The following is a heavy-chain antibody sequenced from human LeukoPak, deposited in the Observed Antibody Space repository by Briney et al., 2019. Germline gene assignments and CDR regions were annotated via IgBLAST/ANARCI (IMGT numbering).Heavy chain of an antibody. CDR1: GYTFTGYY. D-gene: IGHD3-22*01. CDR3: ATGYYDSSGYPTTSDY. Sequence: ASVKVSCKASGYTFTGYYMHWVRQAPGQGLEWMGRINPNSGGTNYAQKFQGRVTMTRDTSISTAYMELSRLRSDDTAVYYCATGYYDSSGYPTTSDYWGQGTLVTVSS. J-gene: IGHJ4*02. CDR2: INPNSGGT. V-gene: IGHV1-2*06.